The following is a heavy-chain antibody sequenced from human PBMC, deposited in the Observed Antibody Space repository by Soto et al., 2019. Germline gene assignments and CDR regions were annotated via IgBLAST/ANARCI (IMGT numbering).Heavy chain of an antibody. V-gene: IGHV4-34*01. CDR2: INHSGST. J-gene: IGHJ5*02. Sequence: SETLSHTCAVYGGSFSGYYWSWIRQPPGKGLEWIGEINHSGSTNYNPSLKSRVTISVDTSKNQFSLKLSSVTAADTAVYYCARANRGAWFDPWGQGTLVTVSS. CDR3: ARANRGAWFDP. CDR1: GGSFSGYY.